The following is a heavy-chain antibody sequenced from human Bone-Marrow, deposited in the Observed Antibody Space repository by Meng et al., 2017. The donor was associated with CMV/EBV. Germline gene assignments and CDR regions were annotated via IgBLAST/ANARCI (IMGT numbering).Heavy chain of an antibody. J-gene: IGHJ5*02. D-gene: IGHD2-2*01. Sequence: GGSLRLSCAASRFTFSTYAMHWVRQAPGKGLEWVALILYDGSNKYYADSVKGRFTISRDNSKNTLYLQMNSLRAEDTAVYYCAKPPYCSSTSCGNWFDPWGQGTLVTVSS. CDR1: RFTFSTYA. CDR2: ILYDGSNK. V-gene: IGHV3-30-3*02. CDR3: AKPPYCSSTSCGNWFDP.